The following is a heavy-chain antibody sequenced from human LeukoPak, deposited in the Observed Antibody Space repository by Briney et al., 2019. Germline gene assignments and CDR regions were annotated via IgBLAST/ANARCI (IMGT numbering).Heavy chain of an antibody. CDR1: GFTFSSYW. J-gene: IGHJ4*02. Sequence: GGSLRLSCAASGFTFSSYWMHWVRQAPGKGLEWVSAISGSGGSTYYADSVKGRFTISRDNSKNTLYLQMNSLRAEDTAVYYCAKLEMTTVTHSFDYWGQGTLVTVSS. CDR3: AKLEMTTVTHSFDY. D-gene: IGHD4-17*01. V-gene: IGHV3-23*01. CDR2: ISGSGGST.